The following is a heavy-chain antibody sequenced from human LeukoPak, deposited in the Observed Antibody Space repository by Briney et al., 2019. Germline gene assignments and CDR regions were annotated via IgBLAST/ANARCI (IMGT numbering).Heavy chain of an antibody. V-gene: IGHV4-39*07. CDR3: AKSQGPDENAFDI. D-gene: IGHD1-14*01. Sequence: SETLSLTCTVSGGPISNSSYYWGWIRQPPGKGLEWIGNIYYFGSTYYNPSLKSRVTISVDTSKNQFSLKMNSVTAADTAVYYCAKSQGPDENAFDIWGQGTMVTVSS. J-gene: IGHJ3*02. CDR1: GGPISNSSYY. CDR2: IYYFGST.